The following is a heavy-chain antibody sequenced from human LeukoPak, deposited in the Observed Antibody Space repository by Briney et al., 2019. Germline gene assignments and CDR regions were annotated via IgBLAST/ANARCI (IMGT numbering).Heavy chain of an antibody. J-gene: IGHJ5*02. Sequence: ASVKVSCKASGYTFTSYGISWVRQAPGQGLEWMGWIGAYNGNTNYAQKLQGRVTMTTDTSTSTAYMELRSLRSDDTAVYYCARGYNWNYDLHNYNWFDPWGQGTLVTVSS. CDR1: GYTFTSYG. CDR2: IGAYNGNT. V-gene: IGHV1-18*01. CDR3: ARGYNWNYDLHNYNWFDP. D-gene: IGHD1-7*01.